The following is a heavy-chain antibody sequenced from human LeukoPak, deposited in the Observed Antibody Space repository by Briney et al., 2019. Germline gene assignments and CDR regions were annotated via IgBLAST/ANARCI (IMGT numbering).Heavy chain of an antibody. V-gene: IGHV4-4*02. CDR3: TRNAGNSDFDY. Sequence: SETLSLTRAVSGGSISSGLCWTWVRQPPGKGLEWIGEIYPSGTTNYNPSLKSRVTISVDKSENQFSLKLYSVTAADTAVYYCTRNAGNSDFDYWGQGTLVTVSS. J-gene: IGHJ4*02. CDR2: IYPSGTT. CDR1: GGSISSGLC. D-gene: IGHD4-23*01.